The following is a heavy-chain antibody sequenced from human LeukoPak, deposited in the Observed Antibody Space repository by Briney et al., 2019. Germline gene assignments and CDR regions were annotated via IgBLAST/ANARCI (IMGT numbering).Heavy chain of an antibody. CDR3: ARDRYSSGWFGY. CDR1: GFTFSNSR. Sequence: GGSLRLSCAASGFTFSNSRRRWVRHAPGEGRVWVSRINSDGRSTVYADSVKGRFTISRDNAKNTLYLQMNSLRDEDTAVYYCARDRYSSGWFGYWGQGALVTVSS. V-gene: IGHV3-74*01. CDR2: INSDGRST. D-gene: IGHD6-19*01. J-gene: IGHJ4*02.